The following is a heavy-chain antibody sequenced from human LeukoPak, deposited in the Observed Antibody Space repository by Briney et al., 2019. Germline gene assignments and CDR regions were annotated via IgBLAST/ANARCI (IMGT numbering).Heavy chain of an antibody. V-gene: IGHV3-23*01. J-gene: IGHJ4*02. CDR1: GLTFSSYA. CDR2: ISVTGGST. CDR3: ARDAGNSGYGCGL. Sequence: GGSLRLSCAASGLTFSSYAMSWVRRAPGKGLRWVSAISVTGGSTYYADSVKGRFTISRDNARNSLYLQMNNLRGEDTAIYYCARDAGNSGYGCGLWGQGTLVTVSS. D-gene: IGHD5-12*01.